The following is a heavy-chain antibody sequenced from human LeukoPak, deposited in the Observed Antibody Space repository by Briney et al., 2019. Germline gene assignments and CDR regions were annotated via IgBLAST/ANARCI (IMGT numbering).Heavy chain of an antibody. Sequence: PGGSLRLSCAVSGLTFNNYAMSWVRQAPGKGLEWVSTISGSGGSTYYADSVKGRFTISRDGSKNMLYLQMNSLRAEDTAVYYCAKSALRVIVGATPRYYSDYWGQGTLITVCS. CDR1: GLTFNNYA. J-gene: IGHJ4*02. D-gene: IGHD1-26*01. CDR3: AKSALRVIVGATPRYYSDY. V-gene: IGHV3-23*01. CDR2: ISGSGGST.